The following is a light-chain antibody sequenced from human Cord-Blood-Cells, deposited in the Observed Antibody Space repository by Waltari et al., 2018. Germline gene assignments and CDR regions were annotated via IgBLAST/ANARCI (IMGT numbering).Light chain of an antibody. CDR3: CSYAGSSNWV. CDR2: EGS. J-gene: IGLJ3*02. V-gene: IGLV2-23*01. Sequence: QSALTQPASVSGSPGQSITISCTGTSSDVGSYNLVSWYQQHPGKAPKLTIYEGSKRPSGVSNRFSGSKSGNTASLTISGLQAEDEADYYCCSYAGSSNWVFGGGTKLTVL. CDR1: SSDVGSYNL.